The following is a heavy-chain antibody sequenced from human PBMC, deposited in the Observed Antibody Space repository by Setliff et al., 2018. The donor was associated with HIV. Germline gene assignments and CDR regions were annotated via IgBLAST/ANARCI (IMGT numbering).Heavy chain of an antibody. Sequence: PGGSLRLSCAASGFTFSSHAMDWVRQAPGKGLEWMTVISFDGSPKYYADSVKGRFTISRDNAKNSLYLQMNSLRTEDTAVYYCARRGALRMAVVGYFDYWGQGTLVTVSS. CDR2: ISFDGSPK. CDR1: GFTFSSHA. CDR3: ARRGALRMAVVGYFDY. J-gene: IGHJ4*02. D-gene: IGHD6-19*01. V-gene: IGHV3-30*07.